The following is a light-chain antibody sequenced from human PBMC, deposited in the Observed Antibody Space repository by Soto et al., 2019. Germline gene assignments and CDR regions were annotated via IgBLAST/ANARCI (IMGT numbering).Light chain of an antibody. V-gene: IGKV1-5*03. CDR1: QSISDW. Sequence: DIQLTQSPSTLSASVGDRVTITCRASQSISDWLAWYQQRPGRAPKLLIYKASSLQSGVPSRFSGSGSGTEFTVIFTSLQPDDFSTYYCQQYSTYSRTFGQGTKVEIK. J-gene: IGKJ1*01. CDR3: QQYSTYSRT. CDR2: KAS.